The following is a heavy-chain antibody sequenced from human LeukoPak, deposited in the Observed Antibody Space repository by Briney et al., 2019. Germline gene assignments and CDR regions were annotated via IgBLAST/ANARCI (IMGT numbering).Heavy chain of an antibody. D-gene: IGHD3-22*01. CDR3: ARSGYYYGLDV. Sequence: ASVKVSCKASGNTXTGYYVHWVRQAPGQGFEWMEWINPQSGGTNYAQNFQGRVTMTGDTSISTVYMEVSWLRSDDTAVYYCARSGYYYGLDVWGQGTTVTLSS. CDR2: INPQSGGT. CDR1: GNTXTGYY. V-gene: IGHV1-2*02. J-gene: IGHJ6*02.